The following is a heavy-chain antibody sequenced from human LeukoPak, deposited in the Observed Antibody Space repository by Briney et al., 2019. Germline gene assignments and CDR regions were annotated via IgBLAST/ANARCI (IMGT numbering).Heavy chain of an antibody. V-gene: IGHV3-11*06. CDR2: ISTSSSYT. CDR1: GFIFSDYY. CDR3: ARSYDSGSFGDFDY. Sequence: KPGGSLRLSCAASGFIFSDYYMSWIRQAPGKGLEWISYISTSSSYTNYADSVKDRFTISRDNAKNSLYLQMNSLRAEDTAVYYCARSYDSGSFGDFDYWGQGALVTVSS. D-gene: IGHD3-10*01. J-gene: IGHJ4*01.